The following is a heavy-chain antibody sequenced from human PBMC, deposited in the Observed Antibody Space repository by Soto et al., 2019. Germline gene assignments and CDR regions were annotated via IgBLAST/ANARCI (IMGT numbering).Heavy chain of an antibody. V-gene: IGHV1-2*04. D-gene: IGHD1-26*01. J-gene: IGHJ4*02. CDR1: GYTFTGYY. CDR3: ARSTAPSPWIFDY. CDR2: INPNSGGT. Sequence: GASVKVSCKASGYTFTGYYMHWVRQAPGQGLEWMGWINPNSGGTNYAQKFQGWVTMTRDTSISTAYMELSRLRSDDTAVYYCARSTAPSPWIFDYWGQGTLVTVSS.